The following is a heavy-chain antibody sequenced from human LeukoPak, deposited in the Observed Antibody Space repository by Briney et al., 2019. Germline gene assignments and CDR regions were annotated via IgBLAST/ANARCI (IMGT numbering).Heavy chain of an antibody. CDR1: GGSISSYY. V-gene: IGHV4-4*09. Sequence: SETLSPTCTVSGGSISSYYWSWIRQPPGKGLEWIGYIYTSGSTNYNPSLKSRVTISVDTSKNQFSLKLSSVTAADTAVYYCARLDSSSPDGYYYYYMDVWGKGTTVTVSS. CDR3: ARLDSSSPDGYYYYYMDV. CDR2: IYTSGST. J-gene: IGHJ6*03. D-gene: IGHD6-6*01.